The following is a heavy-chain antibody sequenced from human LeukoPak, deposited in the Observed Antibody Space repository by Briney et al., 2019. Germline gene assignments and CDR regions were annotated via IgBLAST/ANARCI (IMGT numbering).Heavy chain of an antibody. V-gene: IGHV3-7*01. CDR1: GFTFTSYW. J-gene: IGHJ4*02. CDR2: IKQDGSEK. Sequence: GGSLRLSCAASGFTFTSYWMTWVRQALGKGLEWVAHIKQDGSEKYYVDSVKGRFTISRDNAKNSLYPQMNSLRAEDTAVYYCARVRHYYDSSGYSYYFDYWGQGTLVTVSS. D-gene: IGHD3-22*01. CDR3: ARVRHYYDSSGYSYYFDY.